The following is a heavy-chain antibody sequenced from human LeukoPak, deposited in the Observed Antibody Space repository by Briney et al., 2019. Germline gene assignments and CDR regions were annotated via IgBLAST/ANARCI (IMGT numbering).Heavy chain of an antibody. Sequence: PSETLSLTCTVSGGSISSSSYYWGWIRQPPGKGLEWIGSIYYSGSTYYNPSLKSRVTISVDTSKNQFSLKLSSVTAADTAVYYCAREPLSHYSGYAIGGGGYMDVWGKGTTVTVSS. CDR3: AREPLSHYSGYAIGGGGYMDV. CDR1: GGSISSSSYY. J-gene: IGHJ6*03. D-gene: IGHD5-12*01. CDR2: IYYSGST. V-gene: IGHV4-39*07.